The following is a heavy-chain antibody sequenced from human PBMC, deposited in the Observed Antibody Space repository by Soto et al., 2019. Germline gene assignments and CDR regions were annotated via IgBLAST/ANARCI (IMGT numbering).Heavy chain of an antibody. D-gene: IGHD6-13*01. Sequence: HPWGSLRLSCTASGFLFGDYGMSWVRQAPGKGLEYIGLIRNKVYVESTEYAASVKGRFTISRDDSKNIVYLQMNSLKAEDTGVYFCTRFLAARSDFWGQGTLVIVSA. V-gene: IGHV3-49*04. CDR1: GFLFGDYG. J-gene: IGHJ4*02. CDR2: IRNKVYVEST. CDR3: TRFLAARSDF.